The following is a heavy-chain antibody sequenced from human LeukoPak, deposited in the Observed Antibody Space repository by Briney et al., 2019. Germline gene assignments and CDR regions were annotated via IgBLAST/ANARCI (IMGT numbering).Heavy chain of an antibody. CDR1: GGSISSGGYS. Sequence: SQTLSLTCAVSGGSISSGGYSWSWIRQPPGKGLEWIGYIYHSGSTYYNPSLKSRVTISVDRSKNQFSLKLSSVTAADTAVYYCARVQPYYDSSGYYLYNWFDPWGQGTLVTVSS. V-gene: IGHV4-30-2*01. J-gene: IGHJ5*02. D-gene: IGHD3-22*01. CDR3: ARVQPYYDSSGYYLYNWFDP. CDR2: IYHSGST.